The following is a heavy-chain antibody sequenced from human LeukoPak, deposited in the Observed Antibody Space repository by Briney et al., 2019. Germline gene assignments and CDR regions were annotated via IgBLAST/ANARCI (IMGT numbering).Heavy chain of an antibody. V-gene: IGHV1-18*01. CDR2: ISAYNGNT. CDR3: ARGVLRFLEWLPRYYYYYMDV. J-gene: IGHJ6*03. CDR1: GYTFTSYG. Sequence: ASVKVSCKASGYTFTSYGISWVRQAPGQGLEWMGWISAYNGNTNYAQKLQGRVTMTTDTSTSTAYMELRSLRSDDTAVYYCARGVLRFLEWLPRYYYYYMDVWGKGTTVTVSS. D-gene: IGHD3-3*01.